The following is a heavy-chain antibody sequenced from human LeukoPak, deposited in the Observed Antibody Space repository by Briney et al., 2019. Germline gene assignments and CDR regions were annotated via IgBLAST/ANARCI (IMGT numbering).Heavy chain of an antibody. J-gene: IGHJ4*02. V-gene: IGHV4-39*01. D-gene: IGHD3-3*01. CDR1: GGSISSSSCS. CDR3: ARLRFDLWSGYTHPYFDY. CDR2: IYYSGTT. Sequence: SETLSLTCTVSGGSISSSSCSWGWIRQPPGKGLEWIGSIYYSGTTYYNPSLKSRVTISVDTSKIQFSLKLSSVAATDTAVYFCARLRFDLWSGYTHPYFDYWGQGTLVTVSS.